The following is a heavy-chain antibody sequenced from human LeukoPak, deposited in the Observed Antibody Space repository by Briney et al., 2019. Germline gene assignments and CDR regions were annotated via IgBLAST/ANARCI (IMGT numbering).Heavy chain of an antibody. CDR1: GGSFSGYY. CDR3: GRLAWLRPFDY. Sequence: SETLSLTCAVYGGSFSGYYWSWIRQPPGKGLEWIGEINHSGSTNYNPSLKSRVTISVDTSKNQFSLKLSSVTAADTAVYYCGRLAWLRPFDYWGQGTLVTVSS. V-gene: IGHV4-34*01. J-gene: IGHJ4*02. CDR2: INHSGST. D-gene: IGHD5-12*01.